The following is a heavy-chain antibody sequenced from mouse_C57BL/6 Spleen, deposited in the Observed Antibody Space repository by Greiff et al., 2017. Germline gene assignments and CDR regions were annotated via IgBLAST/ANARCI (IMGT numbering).Heavy chain of an antibody. D-gene: IGHD1-1*01. Sequence: QVQLQQSGAELVRPGTSVKMSCKASGYTFTNYWIGWAKQRPGHGLEWIGDIYPGGGYTNYNEKFKGKATLTADKSSSTAYMQFSSLTSEDSAIYYCARLDGSSYHFFDYWGQGTTLTVSS. V-gene: IGHV1-63*01. J-gene: IGHJ2*01. CDR2: IYPGGGYT. CDR3: ARLDGSSYHFFDY. CDR1: GYTFTNYW.